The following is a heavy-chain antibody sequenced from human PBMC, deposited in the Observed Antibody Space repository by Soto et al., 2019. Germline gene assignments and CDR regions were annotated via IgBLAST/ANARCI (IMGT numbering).Heavy chain of an antibody. D-gene: IGHD1-26*01. Sequence: VQLLESGGGLVQPGGSLRLSCAASGFTFSDYAMNWVRQAPGKGLEWVASFASAGTTFYADSLKGRFTISRDNSKNMVYRQMNALRAGDTAISHCTKTIVGGTLHAFDIWGQGTMVTVS. V-gene: IGHV3-23*01. CDR2: SFASAGTT. CDR3: TKTIVGGTLHAFDI. J-gene: IGHJ3*02. CDR1: GFTFSDYA.